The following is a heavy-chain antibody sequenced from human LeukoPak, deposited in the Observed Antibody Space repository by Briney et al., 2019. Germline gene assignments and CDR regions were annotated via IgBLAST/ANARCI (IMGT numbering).Heavy chain of an antibody. J-gene: IGHJ4*02. CDR2: IKQDGSEK. CDR3: AREKTQVRYDSSGYYLDY. D-gene: IGHD3-22*01. CDR1: GFTFSSYW. Sequence: PGGSLRLSCAAAGFTFSSYWMSWVRQARGKGLEWVANIKQDGSEKYYVDSVKGRFTISRDDAKNSLYLQMNSLRAEDTAVYYCAREKTQVRYDSSGYYLDYWGQGTLVTVSS. V-gene: IGHV3-7*01.